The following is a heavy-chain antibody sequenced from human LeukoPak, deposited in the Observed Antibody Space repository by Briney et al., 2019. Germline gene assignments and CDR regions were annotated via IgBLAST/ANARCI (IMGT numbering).Heavy chain of an antibody. J-gene: IGHJ4*02. Sequence: ASVKVSCKASGYTFTGYYMHWVRQAPGHGLEWMGGIIPIFGTANYAQKFQGRVTITADESTSTAYMELSSLRSEDTAVYYCARDQGYRYGYGDFDYWGQGTLVTVSS. D-gene: IGHD5-18*01. CDR1: GYTFTGYY. CDR3: ARDQGYRYGYGDFDY. CDR2: IIPIFGTA. V-gene: IGHV1-69*13.